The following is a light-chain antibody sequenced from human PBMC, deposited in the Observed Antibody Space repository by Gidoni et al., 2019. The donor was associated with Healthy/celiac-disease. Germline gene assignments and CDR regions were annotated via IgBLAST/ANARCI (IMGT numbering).Light chain of an antibody. V-gene: IGKV1-39*01. CDR3: QQSYSTSWT. CDR1: QSISSY. Sequence: DIQMTQPPSSLSASVGDRVTITCRASQSISSYLNWYQQKPRKAPKLLIYAASSLQSGVPSRFSGSGSGTDVTLTISSLQPEDFATYYCQQSYSTSWTFGQGTKVEIK. J-gene: IGKJ1*01. CDR2: AAS.